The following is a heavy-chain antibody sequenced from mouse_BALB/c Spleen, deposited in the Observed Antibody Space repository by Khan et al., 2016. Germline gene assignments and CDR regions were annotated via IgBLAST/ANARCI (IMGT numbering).Heavy chain of an antibody. Sequence: EVELVESGGGLVQPGGSLKLSCAVSGFTFSSYGMSWVRQTPDKRLELVATINSNGGSTYYPDSVKGRFTISRAHAKNTLYLQMSRLKSEDTAMYYCARRRYDRYYYAMDYWGQGTSVTVSS. CDR2: INSNGGST. V-gene: IGHV5-6-3*01. CDR1: GFTFSSYG. J-gene: IGHJ4*01. CDR3: ARRRYDRYYYAMDY. D-gene: IGHD2-14*01.